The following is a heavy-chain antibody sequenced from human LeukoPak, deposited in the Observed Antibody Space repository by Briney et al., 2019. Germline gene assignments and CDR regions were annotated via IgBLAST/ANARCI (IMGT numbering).Heavy chain of an antibody. V-gene: IGHV3-53*01. J-gene: IGHJ3*01. CDR1: GLTVNFND. D-gene: IGHD3-10*01. Sequence: GGSLRLSCAVSGLTVNFNDMSWVRQAPGKRLEWVSVLYRGGNTYYADSVKGRFIISRDNSKNTLYLQMNSLRAEDTAMYYCTKSGPPDPFWGQGTMVTVSS. CDR2: LYRGGNT. CDR3: TKSGPPDPF.